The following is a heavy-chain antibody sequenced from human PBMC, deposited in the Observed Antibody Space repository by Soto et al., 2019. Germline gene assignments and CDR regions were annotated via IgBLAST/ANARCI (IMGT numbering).Heavy chain of an antibody. D-gene: IGHD1-26*01. Sequence: QVQLVESGGGLVKPGGSLRLSCAASRFTFSDSYMYWIRQAPGKGLECVSYISSIDSSIYYADSVKGRFTISRDNAKSTLYLQMNSLRSGDTAVYYCASEGVGALYVMDVWGQGTTVTVSS. CDR3: ASEGVGALYVMDV. CDR1: RFTFSDSY. V-gene: IGHV3-11*01. J-gene: IGHJ6*02. CDR2: ISSIDSSI.